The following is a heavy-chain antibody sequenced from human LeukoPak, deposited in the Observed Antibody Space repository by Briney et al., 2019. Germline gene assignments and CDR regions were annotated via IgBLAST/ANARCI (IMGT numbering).Heavy chain of an antibody. V-gene: IGHV3-30*18. CDR2: ISYDGSNK. CDR3: AKGGSSWIFDY. J-gene: IGHJ4*02. D-gene: IGHD6-13*01. CDR1: GFTFSSYG. Sequence: PGGSLRLSCAASGFTFSSYGMHWVRQAPGKGLEWAAVISYDGSNKYYADSAKGRFTISRDNSKNTLYLQMNSLRAEDTAVYYCAKGGSSWIFDYWGQGTLVTVSS.